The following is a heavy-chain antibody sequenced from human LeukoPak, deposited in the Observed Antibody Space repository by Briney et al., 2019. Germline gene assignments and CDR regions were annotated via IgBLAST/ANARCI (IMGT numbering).Heavy chain of an antibody. CDR3: AKLGSRWELRLDY. D-gene: IGHD3-10*01. CDR2: ISTSGNT. CDR1: GASVSSYW. J-gene: IGHJ4*02. V-gene: IGHV4-4*07. Sequence: SETLSLTCTVSGASVSSYWWTWVRQPAGKGLEYIGHISTSGNTNYNPSLKSRVTMSVDTSKNQFSLKLRSVTAADTAVYYCAKLGSRWELRLDYWGQGTRVTVYS.